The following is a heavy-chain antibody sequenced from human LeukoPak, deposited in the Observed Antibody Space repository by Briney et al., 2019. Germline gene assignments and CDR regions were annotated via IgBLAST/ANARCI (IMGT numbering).Heavy chain of an antibody. Sequence: SETLSLTCAVYGGSFSGYYWNWIRQPPGKGLEWIGYIYYSGSTNYNPSLKSRVTISVDTSKNQFSLKLSSVTAADTAVYYCARVAYYEGAFDIWGQGTMVTVSS. CDR1: GGSFSGYY. CDR3: ARVAYYEGAFDI. D-gene: IGHD3-22*01. CDR2: IYYSGST. J-gene: IGHJ3*02. V-gene: IGHV4-59*08.